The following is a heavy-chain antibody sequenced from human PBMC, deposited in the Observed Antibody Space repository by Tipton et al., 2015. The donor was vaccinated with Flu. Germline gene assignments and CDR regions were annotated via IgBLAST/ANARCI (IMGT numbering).Heavy chain of an antibody. CDR1: GGSISSSSYY. V-gene: IGHV4-39*07. J-gene: IGHJ4*02. CDR3: ARDVSGGILTGYRYFDY. Sequence: TLSLTCTVSGGSISSSSYYWGWIRQPPGKGLEWIGSIYYSGSTYYNPSLKSRVTISVDTSKNQFSLKLSSVTAADTAVYYCARDVSGGILTGYRYFDYWGQGTLVTVS. CDR2: IYYSGST. D-gene: IGHD3-9*01.